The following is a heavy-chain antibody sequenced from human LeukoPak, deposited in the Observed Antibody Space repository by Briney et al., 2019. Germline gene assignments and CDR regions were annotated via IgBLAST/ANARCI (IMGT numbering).Heavy chain of an antibody. J-gene: IGHJ4*02. CDR1: GGSFSGYY. CDR2: INHSGST. Sequence: SETLSLTCAVYGGSFSGYYWSWIRQPPGKGLEWIGEINHSGSTNYNPSLKSRVTISVDTSKNQFSLKLSSVTAADTAVYYCGRGHRYCSSTSCLLGRDYWGQGTLVTVSS. V-gene: IGHV4-34*01. D-gene: IGHD2-2*01. CDR3: GRGHRYCSSTSCLLGRDY.